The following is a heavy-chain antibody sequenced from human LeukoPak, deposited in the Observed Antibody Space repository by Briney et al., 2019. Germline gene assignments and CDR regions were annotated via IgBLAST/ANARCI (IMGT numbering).Heavy chain of an antibody. J-gene: IGHJ3*02. Sequence: GGSLRLSCAASGFTFSSYAMSWVRQAPGKGLEWVSAISGSGGSTYYADSVKGRFTISRENAKNSLYLQMNSLRAGDTAVYYCARGGGVYDYVWGSYRFAAFDIWGQGTMVTVSS. CDR1: GFTFSSYA. CDR3: ARGGGVYDYVWGSYRFAAFDI. V-gene: IGHV3-23*01. D-gene: IGHD3-16*02. CDR2: ISGSGGST.